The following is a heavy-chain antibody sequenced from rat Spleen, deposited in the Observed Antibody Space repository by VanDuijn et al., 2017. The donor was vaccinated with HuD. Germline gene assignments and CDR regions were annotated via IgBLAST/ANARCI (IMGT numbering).Heavy chain of an antibody. Sequence: EVQLVESGGGLVQPGRSMKLSCAASGFTFSNYYMAWVRQAPTKGLEWVASISTGGGNTYCRDSVKGRFTISRDNAKSTLYLQMNSLRSEDTATYYCARHMANPYYVMDAWGQGASVTVSS. D-gene: IGHD3-4*01. CDR3: ARHMANPYYVMDA. CDR2: ISTGGGNT. V-gene: IGHV5-25*01. CDR1: GFTFSNYY. J-gene: IGHJ4*01.